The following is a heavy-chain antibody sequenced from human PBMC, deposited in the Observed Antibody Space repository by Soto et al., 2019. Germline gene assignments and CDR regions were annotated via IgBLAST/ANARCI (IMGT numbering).Heavy chain of an antibody. Sequence: ASVKVSCKASGYTFTSYAMHWVRQAPGQRLEWMGWINAGNGNTKYSQKFQGRVTITRDTSASTAYMELSSLRSEDTAVYYCARVGGDEKTTWLFYFDYWGQGTLVTVSS. CDR1: GYTFTSYA. J-gene: IGHJ4*02. CDR3: ARVGGDEKTTWLFYFDY. CDR2: INAGNGNT. D-gene: IGHD3-16*01. V-gene: IGHV1-3*01.